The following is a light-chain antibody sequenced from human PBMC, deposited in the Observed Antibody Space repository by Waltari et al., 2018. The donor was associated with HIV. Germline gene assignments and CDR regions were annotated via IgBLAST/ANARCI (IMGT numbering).Light chain of an antibody. Sequence: EIVLTQSPGTLTLSPGKRATLSCRASQSVDNNYLAWYQHRPGQAPRLLIFGASSRATGIPDRFSASGSGADFTLTISSLDPSDYALYYCQQYATSPRTFGQGTRVEIK. CDR2: GAS. V-gene: IGKV3-20*01. CDR1: QSVDNNY. CDR3: QQYATSPRT. J-gene: IGKJ2*01.